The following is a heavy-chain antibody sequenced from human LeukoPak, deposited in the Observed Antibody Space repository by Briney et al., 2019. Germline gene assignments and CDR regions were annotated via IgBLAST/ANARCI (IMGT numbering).Heavy chain of an antibody. CDR3: ARDRIAVAGRKYYYYMDV. V-gene: IGHV4-59*01. J-gene: IGHJ6*03. D-gene: IGHD6-19*01. CDR1: GGSINNYY. Sequence: SETLSLTCTVSGGSINNYYWSWIRQPPGKGLEWIGYIYYSGSTNYNPSLKSRVTISVDTSKNQFSLKLTSVTAADTAVYYCARDRIAVAGRKYYYYMDVWGKGTTVTVSS. CDR2: IYYSGST.